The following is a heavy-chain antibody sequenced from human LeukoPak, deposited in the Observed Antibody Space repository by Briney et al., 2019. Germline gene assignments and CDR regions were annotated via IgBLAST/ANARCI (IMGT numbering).Heavy chain of an antibody. CDR3: ARHGTYYDILTAHYRGNWFDP. CDR1: GGSISSYY. CDR2: IYYSGST. Sequence: PSETLSLTCTVSGGSISSYYWSWIRQPPGKGLEWIGYIYYSGSTNYNPSLKSRVTISVDTSKNQFSLKLSSVTAADTAVYYCARHGTYYDILTAHYRGNWFDPWGQGTLVTVSS. J-gene: IGHJ5*02. D-gene: IGHD3-9*01. V-gene: IGHV4-59*08.